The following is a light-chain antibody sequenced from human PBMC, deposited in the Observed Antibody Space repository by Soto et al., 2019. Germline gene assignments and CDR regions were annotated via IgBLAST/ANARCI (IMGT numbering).Light chain of an antibody. CDR3: SSYVTGGTMV. CDR1: SSDVGGYNY. Sequence: QSALTQPASVSGSPGQSITISCTGTSSDVGGYNYVSWYQQHPGKAPKVVIYDVSNRPSGVSNRFSGSKSGNTASLTISGLEAEDEADYYCSSYVTGGTMVVGEGTQLTVL. J-gene: IGLJ2*01. V-gene: IGLV2-14*01. CDR2: DVS.